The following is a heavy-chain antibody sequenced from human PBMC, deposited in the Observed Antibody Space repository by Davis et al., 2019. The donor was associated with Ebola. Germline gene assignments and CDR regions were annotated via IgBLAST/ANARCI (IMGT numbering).Heavy chain of an antibody. D-gene: IGHD5-18*01. CDR2: ISGSGSST. CDR3: AKDRGFNYGSDY. CDR1: GFTFSTYA. Sequence: PGGSLRLSCAASGFTFSTYAMSWVRQAPGKGLEWVSTISGSGSSTYYADSVKGRFTISRDNSKNTLSLQVNSLRAEDTAVYFCAKDRGFNYGSDYWGQGTLVTVSS. V-gene: IGHV3-23*01. J-gene: IGHJ4*02.